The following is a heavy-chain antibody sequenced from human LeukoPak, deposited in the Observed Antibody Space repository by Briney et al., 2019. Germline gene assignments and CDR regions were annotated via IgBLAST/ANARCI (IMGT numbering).Heavy chain of an antibody. J-gene: IGHJ4*02. CDR2: IYTGGAT. Sequence: SETRALTCTFSGGATSSHGGSWIGQPPGQGREWIGNIYTGGATNYNPSLKSGVTISIDTSKNQLSLHLASVTAADTAVYYCTKATKWLAFDDWGRGTLVTVSS. D-gene: IGHD6-19*01. CDR3: TKATKWLAFDD. V-gene: IGHV4-59*11. CDR1: GGATSSHG.